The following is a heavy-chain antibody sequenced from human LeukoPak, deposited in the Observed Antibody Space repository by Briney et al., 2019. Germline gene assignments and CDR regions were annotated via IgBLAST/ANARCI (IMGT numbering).Heavy chain of an antibody. V-gene: IGHV1-2*02. J-gene: IGHJ4*02. D-gene: IGHD5-12*01. CDR1: GYTFTGYY. CDR2: INPNSGGT. CDR3: ARDRGGYDSFDY. Sequence: ASVKVSCKASGYTFTGYYMHWVRQAPGQGLEWMGWINPNSGGTNYAQKFQGRVTMTRGTSISTAYMELSRLRSDDTAVYYCARDRGGYDSFDYWGQGTLVTVSS.